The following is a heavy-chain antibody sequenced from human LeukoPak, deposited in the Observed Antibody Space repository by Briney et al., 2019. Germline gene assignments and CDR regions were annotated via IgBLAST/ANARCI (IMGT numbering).Heavy chain of an antibody. CDR3: ARGWIRANWFDP. D-gene: IGHD2-2*03. J-gene: IGHJ5*02. V-gene: IGHV1-8*01. Sequence: GASVKVSCKASGYTFTSYDINWVRQATGQGLEWMGWVNPNSGNTGYAQKFQGRVTMTRNTSISTAYMELSSLRSEDTAVYYCARGWIRANWFDPWGQGTLVTVSS. CDR1: GYTFTSYD. CDR2: VNPNSGNT.